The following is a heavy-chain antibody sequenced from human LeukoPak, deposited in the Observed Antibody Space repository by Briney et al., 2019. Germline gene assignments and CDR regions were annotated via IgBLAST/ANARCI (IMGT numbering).Heavy chain of an antibody. J-gene: IGHJ5*02. V-gene: IGHV1-46*01. CDR3: ARDFYSGSSTGVPNSFDP. D-gene: IGHD6-6*01. CDR1: GYTFTSYY. CDR2: IKPSGGSI. Sequence: GASVKVSCKASGYTFTSYYIHWVRQAPGLGLRWMGMIKPSGGSIRYEQNFQGRVTLTRDTSTSTVYMELSRLTSEDTAVYYCARDFYSGSSTGVPNSFDPWGQGTLVTVSS.